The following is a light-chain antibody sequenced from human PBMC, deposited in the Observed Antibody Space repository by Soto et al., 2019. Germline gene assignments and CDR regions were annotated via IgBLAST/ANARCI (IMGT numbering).Light chain of an antibody. CDR3: SSYTSSSTLNV. J-gene: IGLJ1*01. Sequence: QSALTHPGPVSRSRGQTITVSCTGTSSDVGGYNYVPWYQQHPGKAPQLIIYDVSNRPSGVSNRFSGSKSGNTASLTISGLQADDEADYYCSSYTSSSTLNVFGTGTKVTLL. CDR2: DVS. CDR1: SSDVGGYNY. V-gene: IGLV2-14*01.